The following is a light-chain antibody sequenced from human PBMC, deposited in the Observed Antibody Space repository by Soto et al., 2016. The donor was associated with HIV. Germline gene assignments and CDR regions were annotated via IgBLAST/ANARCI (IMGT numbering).Light chain of an antibody. V-gene: IGLV3-21*03. CDR3: QVWDSSSDLTYV. CDR2: DDS. Sequence: SYELTQPPSVSVAPGKTARITCGGNNIGSKSVHWYQQEPGQAPVLVVYDDSDRPSGIPERFSGSNSGNTATLTISRVEAGDEADYYCQVWDSSSDLTYVFGTGTKVTVL. CDR1: NIGSKS. J-gene: IGLJ1*01.